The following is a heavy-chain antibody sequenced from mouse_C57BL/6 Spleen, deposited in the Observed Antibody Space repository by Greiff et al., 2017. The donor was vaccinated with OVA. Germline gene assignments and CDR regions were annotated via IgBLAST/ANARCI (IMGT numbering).Heavy chain of an antibody. CDR3: ARRTVVADYAMDY. CDR1: GFTFSDYG. J-gene: IGHJ4*01. D-gene: IGHD1-1*01. V-gene: IGHV5-17*01. CDR2: ISSGSSTI. Sequence: EVKLVESGGGLVKPGGSLKLSCAASGFTFSDYGMHWVRQAPEKGLEWVAYISSGSSTIYYADTVKGRFPISRDNAKNTLFLQMTSLRSEDTAMYYCARRTVVADYAMDYWGQGTSVTVSS.